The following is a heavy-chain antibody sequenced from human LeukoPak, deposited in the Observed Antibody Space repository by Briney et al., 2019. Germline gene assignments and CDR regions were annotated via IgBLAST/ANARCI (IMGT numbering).Heavy chain of an antibody. D-gene: IGHD3/OR15-3a*01. CDR1: GLTFGSYW. CDR3: VRDGRPLDY. J-gene: IGHJ4*02. Sequence: GGSLRLSCAASGLTFGSYWMNWVRQPPGKGLEWVANIKQDGGERYYVDSVRGRFTISRDNSKNSLYLQMNSLRAEDTAVYYCVRDGRPLDYWGQGTLVIVS. V-gene: IGHV3-7*01. CDR2: IKQDGGER.